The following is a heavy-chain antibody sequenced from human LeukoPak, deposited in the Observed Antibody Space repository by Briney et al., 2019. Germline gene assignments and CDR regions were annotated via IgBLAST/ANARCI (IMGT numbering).Heavy chain of an antibody. J-gene: IGHJ5*02. V-gene: IGHV3-23*01. CDR3: ARDVAHNWFDT. CDR1: GFTFSNYA. Sequence: GASLRLSCAASGFTFSNYAMSWVRQAPGKGLEWVSAITGGGSGIYYADSMKSRFTISRDNAKNTLYLQMNSLRAEDTAVYYCARDVAHNWFDTWGQGTLVSVSS. CDR2: ITGGGSGI.